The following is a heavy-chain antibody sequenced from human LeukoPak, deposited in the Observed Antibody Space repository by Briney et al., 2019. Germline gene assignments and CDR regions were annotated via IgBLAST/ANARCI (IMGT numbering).Heavy chain of an antibody. Sequence: PGGSLRLSCAASGFTFSSYAVSWVRQAPGKGLEWVSAISGSGGSTYYADSVKGRFTISRDNSKNTLYLQMNSLRAEDTAVYYCAKDTDAAGYYYGMDVRGQGTTVTVSS. CDR2: ISGSGGST. D-gene: IGHD6-13*01. CDR1: GFTFSSYA. V-gene: IGHV3-23*01. J-gene: IGHJ6*02. CDR3: AKDTDAAGYYYGMDV.